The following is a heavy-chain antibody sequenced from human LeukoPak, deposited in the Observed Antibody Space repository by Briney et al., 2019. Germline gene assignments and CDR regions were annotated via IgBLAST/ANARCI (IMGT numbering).Heavy chain of an antibody. CDR3: AKGDSGSGSPGDY. V-gene: IGHV3-9*01. D-gene: IGHD3-10*01. CDR2: ISWNSGSI. CDR1: GFTLSKSW. Sequence: GGSLRLSCAASGFTLSKSWMYWIRQAPGKGLEWVSGISWNSGSIGYADSVKGRFTISRDNAKNSLYLQMNSLRAEDTALYYCAKGDSGSGSPGDYWGQGTLVTVSS. J-gene: IGHJ4*02.